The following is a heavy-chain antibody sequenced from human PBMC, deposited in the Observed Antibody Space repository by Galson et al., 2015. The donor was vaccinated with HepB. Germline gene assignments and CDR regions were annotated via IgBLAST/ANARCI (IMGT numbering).Heavy chain of an antibody. J-gene: IGHJ6*02. CDR3: ARDRLRLVRNYYYGMDV. CDR1: GGSISSYY. D-gene: IGHD3-16*01. Sequence: LSLTCTVSGGSISSYYWSWIRQPPGKGLEWIGYIYYSGSTNYNPSLKSRVTISVDKSKNQFPLKLSSVTAADTAVYYCARDRLRLVRNYYYGMDVWGQGTTVTVSS. V-gene: IGHV4-59*12. CDR2: IYYSGST.